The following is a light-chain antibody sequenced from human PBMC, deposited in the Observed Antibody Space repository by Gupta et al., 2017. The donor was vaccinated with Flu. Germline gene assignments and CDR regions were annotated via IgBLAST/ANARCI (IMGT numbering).Light chain of an antibody. Sequence: DIQMTQSPSSLSASVGDRVTITCRASQNISSYLNWYQQKPGKAPKLLIYAASRLQSGVPSRFSGSGSGTXYTLTIXRLQPEDFATYYCQQRDSTPWTFGXGTKVEVK. CDR2: AAS. J-gene: IGKJ1*01. V-gene: IGKV1-39*01. CDR1: QNISSY. CDR3: QQRDSTPWT.